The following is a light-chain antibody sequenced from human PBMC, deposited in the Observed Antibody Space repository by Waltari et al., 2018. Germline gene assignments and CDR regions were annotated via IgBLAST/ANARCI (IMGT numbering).Light chain of an antibody. CDR2: EVS. CDR1: SSDVGSHNH. CDR3: CAYAGSSTYV. J-gene: IGLJ1*01. V-gene: IGLV2-23*02. Sequence: QAALAQPAPVSGSPGQSITISCTETSSDVGSHNHVSWYQHHPGKAPKLMIYEVSKRPSGVSNRCSGSKSGNTASLTSSGLQAEDEADYYCCAYAGSSTYVFGTGTKVTVL.